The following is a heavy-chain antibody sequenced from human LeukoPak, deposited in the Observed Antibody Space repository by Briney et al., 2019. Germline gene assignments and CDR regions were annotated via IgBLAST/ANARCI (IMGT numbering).Heavy chain of an antibody. CDR1: GYTFTSYG. CDR3: ARETHHYYDSSV. D-gene: IGHD3-22*01. V-gene: IGHV1-18*01. J-gene: IGHJ4*02. Sequence: ASVKVSCKASGYTFTSYGISWVRQAPGQGLEWMGWISAYNGNTNYAQTLQGRVTMTTDTSTSTAYMELRSLRSDDTAVYYCARETHHYYDSSVWGQGTLVTVSS. CDR2: ISAYNGNT.